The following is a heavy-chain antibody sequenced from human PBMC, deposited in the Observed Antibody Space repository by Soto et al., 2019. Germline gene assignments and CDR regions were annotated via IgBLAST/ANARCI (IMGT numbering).Heavy chain of an antibody. V-gene: IGHV1-2*04. Sequence: QVQLVQSGAEVKKPGASVKVSCKASGYTFTGYYMHWVRQAPGQGLEWMGWINPNSGGTNYAQKFQGWVTMTRDTSISTAYMELSRLRSDDTAVYYCARDHGSNYYSYGMDVWGQGTTVTVSS. J-gene: IGHJ6*02. CDR3: ARDHGSNYYSYGMDV. CDR2: INPNSGGT. D-gene: IGHD3-10*01. CDR1: GYTFTGYY.